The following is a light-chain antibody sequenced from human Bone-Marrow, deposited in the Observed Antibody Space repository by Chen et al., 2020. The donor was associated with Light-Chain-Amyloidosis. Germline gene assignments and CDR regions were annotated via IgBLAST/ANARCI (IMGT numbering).Light chain of an antibody. Sequence: SYELTQPPSVLVSPGQTARITCSGDDLPTKYAYWYQQKPGQAPVLVIHRDTERPSGISERFSGSSAGTTATFTISGVQAEDEAHYHCQSADSSGAYEVIFGGGTKLTVL. CDR3: QSADSSGAYEVI. J-gene: IGLJ2*01. CDR2: RDT. V-gene: IGLV3-25*03. CDR1: DLPTKY.